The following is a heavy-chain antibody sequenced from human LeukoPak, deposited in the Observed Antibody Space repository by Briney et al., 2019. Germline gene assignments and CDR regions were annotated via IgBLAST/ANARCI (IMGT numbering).Heavy chain of an antibody. V-gene: IGHV1-69*13. Sequence: GASVKVSCKASGGTFSSYAISWVRQAPGQGPEWMGGLIPILGTANYAQKFQGRVTITADESTSTAYMELSSLRSEDTAVYYCARDRPDIVVVPAAPWSGSYFDYWGQGTLVTVSS. J-gene: IGHJ4*02. CDR1: GGTFSSYA. CDR3: ARDRPDIVVVPAAPWSGSYFDY. CDR2: LIPILGTA. D-gene: IGHD2-2*01.